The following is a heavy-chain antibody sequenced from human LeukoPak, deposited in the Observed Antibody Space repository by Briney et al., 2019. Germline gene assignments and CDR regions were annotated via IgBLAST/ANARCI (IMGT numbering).Heavy chain of an antibody. CDR3: ARGTTGGYSPSH. V-gene: IGHV3-21*01. J-gene: IGHJ4*02. D-gene: IGHD5-12*01. Sequence: GGSLRLSCAASGFTFSSYSMNWVRQAPGKGLEWVSSISSISSYTYHADSVKGRFTISRDNAKSSLYLQMNSLRVEDTAVYFCARGTTGGYSPSHWGQGTLVTVSS. CDR1: GFTFSSYS. CDR2: ISSISSYT.